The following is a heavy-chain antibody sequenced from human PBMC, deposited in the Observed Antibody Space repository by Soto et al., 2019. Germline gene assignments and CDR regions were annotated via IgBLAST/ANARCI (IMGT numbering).Heavy chain of an antibody. V-gene: IGHV1-2*02. J-gene: IGHJ5*02. Sequence: DSVKVSCKASGFSFTGYYIHWLRQAPGQGLEWMGWINAHSGGTEYAQKFQGRVTLTRDTSIATAYLTLTSLTSDDTALYYCAKDLTRQLAYWLDPWGQGIMVNVSS. D-gene: IGHD6-6*01. CDR2: INAHSGGT. CDR1: GFSFTGYY. CDR3: AKDLTRQLAYWLDP.